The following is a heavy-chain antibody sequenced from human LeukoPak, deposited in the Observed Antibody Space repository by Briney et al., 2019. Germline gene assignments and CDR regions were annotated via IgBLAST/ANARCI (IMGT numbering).Heavy chain of an antibody. Sequence: PGGSLRLSCAASGFTFSSYGMHWVRQAPGKGLEWVAVISYDGSNKYYADSVKGRFTISRDNSKNTLYLQMNSLRAEGTAVYYCAKEVLYWGQGTLVTVSS. V-gene: IGHV3-30*18. CDR3: AKEVLY. CDR2: ISYDGSNK. J-gene: IGHJ4*02. CDR1: GFTFSSYG.